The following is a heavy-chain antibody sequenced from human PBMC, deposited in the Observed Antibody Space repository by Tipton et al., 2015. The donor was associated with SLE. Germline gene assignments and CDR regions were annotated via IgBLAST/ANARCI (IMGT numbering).Heavy chain of an antibody. CDR3: ARPFRGEEFDY. CDR1: GFTFSHAW. D-gene: IGHD3-10*01. V-gene: IGHV3-7*05. Sequence: SLRLSCVASGFTFSHAWMSWVRQAPGKGLEWVANINQDGSEGHYVDSVKGRFTVSRDNAKSSIYLQMNSLRAEDTAVYFCARPFRGEEFDYWGQGTLVTVSS. CDR2: INQDGSEG. J-gene: IGHJ4*02.